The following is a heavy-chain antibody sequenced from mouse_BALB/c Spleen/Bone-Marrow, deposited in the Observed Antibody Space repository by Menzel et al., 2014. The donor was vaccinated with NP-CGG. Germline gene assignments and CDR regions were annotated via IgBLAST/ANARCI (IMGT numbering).Heavy chain of an antibody. J-gene: IGHJ4*01. Sequence: VQLQQSGAELVKPGASVKLSCKASGYTFTSYYIYWVKQRPGQGLEWIGEINPSNGGTNFNEKFKSKVTLTVDKSSSTAYMQLSSLTSEDSAVYYCTRSRRAMDYWGQGTSVTVSS. CDR2: INPSNGGT. CDR1: GYTFTSYY. V-gene: IGHV1S81*02. CDR3: TRSRRAMDY. D-gene: IGHD2-12*01.